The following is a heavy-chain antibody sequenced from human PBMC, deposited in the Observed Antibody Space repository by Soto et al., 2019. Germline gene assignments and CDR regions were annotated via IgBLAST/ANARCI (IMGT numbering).Heavy chain of an antibody. J-gene: IGHJ6*02. D-gene: IGHD2-15*01. CDR3: ARLSLEHGLPAHIDV. Sequence: GESLKISCKGSGYSFTSYWIGWVRQMPGKGLEWMGIIYPGDSDTRYSPSFQGQVTISADKSISTANLQWSILKASDTAMYYCARLSLEHGLPAHIDVWGQGTTVTVSS. CDR2: IYPGDSDT. CDR1: GYSFTSYW. V-gene: IGHV5-51*01.